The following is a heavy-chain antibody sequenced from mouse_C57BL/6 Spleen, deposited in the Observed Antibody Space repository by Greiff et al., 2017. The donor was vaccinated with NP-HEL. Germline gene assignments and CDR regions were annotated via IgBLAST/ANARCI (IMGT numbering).Heavy chain of an antibody. Sequence: LQQSGPELVKPGASEKISCKASGYSFTDYNMNWVKQSNGKSLEWIGVINPNYGTTSYNQKFKGKAKLTVDQSSSTAYMQLNSLTSEDSAVYYCATKAYDYDGWYFDVWGTGTTVTVSS. CDR3: ATKAYDYDGWYFDV. V-gene: IGHV1-39*01. CDR1: GYSFTDYN. D-gene: IGHD2-4*01. CDR2: INPNYGTT. J-gene: IGHJ1*03.